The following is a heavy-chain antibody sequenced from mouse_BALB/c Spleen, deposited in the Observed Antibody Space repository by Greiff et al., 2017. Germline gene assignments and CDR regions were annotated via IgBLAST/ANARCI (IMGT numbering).Heavy chain of an antibody. V-gene: IGHV1-7*01. D-gene: IGHD1-1*02. Sequence: QVQLQQSGAELAKPGASVKMSCKASGYTFTSYWMHWVKQRPGQGLEWIGYINPSTGYTEYNQKFKDKATLTADKSSSTAYMQLSSLTSEDSAVYYCAKGGGSWLAYWGQGTLVTVSA. CDR2: INPSTGYT. CDR1: GYTFTSYW. J-gene: IGHJ3*01. CDR3: AKGGGSWLAY.